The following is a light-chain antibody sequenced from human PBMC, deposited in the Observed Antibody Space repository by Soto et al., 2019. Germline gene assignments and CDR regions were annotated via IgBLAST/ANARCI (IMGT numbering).Light chain of an antibody. CDR3: AAWDDSLNVPYV. V-gene: IGLV1-44*01. CDR1: SSNIGSNT. Sequence: QSVLTQPPSASGAPGQRVTISCSGSSSNIGSNTVNWYQQLPGTAPKLLIYSNNQRPSGVPDRFSGSKSGTSASLAISGLQSEDEADYYCAAWDDSLNVPYVFGTWIKVTVL. CDR2: SNN. J-gene: IGLJ1*01.